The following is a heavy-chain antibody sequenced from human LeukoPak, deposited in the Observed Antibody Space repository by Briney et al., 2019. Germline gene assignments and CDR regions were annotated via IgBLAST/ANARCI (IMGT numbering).Heavy chain of an antibody. D-gene: IGHD6-6*01. J-gene: IGHJ4*02. V-gene: IGHV3-21*01. CDR2: ISGNTANT. CDR3: ARRGSSSSFDY. CDR1: EFTFSSYG. Sequence: GGSLRLSCAASEFTFSSYGMSWVRQAPGKGLEWVSWISGNTANTYYADSVKGRFTISRDNAKNSLFLLMNSLRAEDSAVYYCARRGSSSSFDYWGQGTLVTVSS.